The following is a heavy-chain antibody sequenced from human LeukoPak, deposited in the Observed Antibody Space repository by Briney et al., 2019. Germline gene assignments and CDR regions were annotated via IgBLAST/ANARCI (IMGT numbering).Heavy chain of an antibody. J-gene: IGHJ6*04. Sequence: SETLSLTCAVYGGSFSGYYWSWIRQPPGKGLEWIGEINHSGSTNYNPSLKSRATISVDTSKNQFSLKLSSVTAADTAVYYCVRGLRSDVWGKGTTVTVSS. V-gene: IGHV4-34*01. CDR2: INHSGST. CDR1: GGSFSGYY. D-gene: IGHD4-17*01. CDR3: VRGLRSDV.